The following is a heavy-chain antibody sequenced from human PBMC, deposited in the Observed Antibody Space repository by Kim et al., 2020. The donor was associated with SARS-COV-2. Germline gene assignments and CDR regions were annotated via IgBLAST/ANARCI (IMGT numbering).Heavy chain of an antibody. CDR1: GFNFGSLW. CDR2: ISDNSVTT. D-gene: IGHD4-17*01. J-gene: IGHJ6*02. CDR3: VKYGDP. V-gene: IGHV3-74*01. Sequence: GGSLRLSCEASGFNFGSLWMDWVRQAPGEGLVWVSRISDNSVTTLYADSVKGRFTISRDNAKNALYLQMNRLRTEDTAVYYCVKYGDPWGQGTTVTVSS.